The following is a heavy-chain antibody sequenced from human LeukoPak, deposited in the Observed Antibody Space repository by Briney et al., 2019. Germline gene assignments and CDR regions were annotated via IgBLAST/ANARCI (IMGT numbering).Heavy chain of an antibody. J-gene: IGHJ4*02. CDR3: AISSGWYYFDY. D-gene: IGHD6-19*01. CDR2: SRNKANSYTT. V-gene: IGHV3-72*01. CDR1: GLTYSDHY. Sequence: GGSLRLSCVGSGLTYSDHYMDWVRQAPGKGLEWVGRSRNKANSYTTQYAASVKGRFTISRDDSKNSLYLQMNSLKTEDTAVYYCAISSGWYYFDYWGQGTLVTISS.